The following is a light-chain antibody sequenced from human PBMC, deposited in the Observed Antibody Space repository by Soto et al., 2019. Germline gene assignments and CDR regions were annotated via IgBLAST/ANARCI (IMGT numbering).Light chain of an antibody. Sequence: QSVLAQPASVSGSPGQSITISGTGTSSDVGGYNFVSWYQHHPGKAPKLIIYDVTNRPSGISNRFSGSKSGNTASLTISGLQAEDEADYYCTSYTSSITYVFGTGTKVTVL. V-gene: IGLV2-14*03. CDR2: DVT. J-gene: IGLJ1*01. CDR1: SSDVGGYNF. CDR3: TSYTSSITYV.